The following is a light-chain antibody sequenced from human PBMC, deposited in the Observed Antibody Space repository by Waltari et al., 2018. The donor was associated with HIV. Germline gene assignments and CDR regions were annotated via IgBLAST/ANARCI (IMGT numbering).Light chain of an antibody. Sequence: EIVLTQSPGTLYLSPGERATLSCRASQTVSSSYLAWYQQKPGQAPRLLIYGASSRATGISNRFRGTGSGTDFTLTITRLEPEDFAVYYCQQYDSSPVTFGQGTKVEIK. CDR3: QQYDSSPVT. V-gene: IGKV3-20*01. J-gene: IGKJ1*01. CDR2: GAS. CDR1: QTVSSSY.